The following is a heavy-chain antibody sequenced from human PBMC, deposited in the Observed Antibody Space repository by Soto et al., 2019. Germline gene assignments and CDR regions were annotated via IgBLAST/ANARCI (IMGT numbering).Heavy chain of an antibody. D-gene: IGHD1-20*01. CDR2: IDTSSTYM. CDR1: GFSFSSFT. J-gene: IGHJ6*02. V-gene: IGHV3-21*01. CDR3: GRETGSYNWNDGLMDV. Sequence: EVQLVESGGGLVKPGGSLRLSCAASGFSFSSFTMNWVRQAPGKGLEWVSSIDTSSTYMYYADSVTGRFTISRDNAKKSVYLQMNSLRAEDTAVYYCGRETGSYNWNDGLMDVWGHGTTVTVSS.